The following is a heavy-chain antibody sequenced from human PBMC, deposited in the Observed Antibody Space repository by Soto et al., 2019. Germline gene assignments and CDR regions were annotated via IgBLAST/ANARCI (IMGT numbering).Heavy chain of an antibody. CDR3: ARDLLWFGESYYGMDV. J-gene: IGHJ6*02. Sequence: SETLSLTCAVCGGSISSTNWWSWVRQPPGKGLEWIGEIYHSGSTNYNPSLKSRVTISVDKSKNQISLKLSSVTAADTAVYYCARDLLWFGESYYGMDVWGQGTTVTVSS. V-gene: IGHV4-4*02. D-gene: IGHD3-10*01. CDR2: IYHSGST. CDR1: GGSISSTNW.